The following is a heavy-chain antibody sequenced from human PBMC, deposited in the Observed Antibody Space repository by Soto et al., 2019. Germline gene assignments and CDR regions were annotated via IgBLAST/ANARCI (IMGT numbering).Heavy chain of an antibody. CDR1: GGSLSSSNW. CDR2: IYYSGTT. V-gene: IGHV4-4*02. J-gene: IGHJ4*02. Sequence: SETLSLTCAVSGGSLSSSNWWSWVRQPPGKGLEWIGEIYYSGTTKYNPSLKSRVTISVDKSKNQFSLNLYSVTAADTAVYYCARDQGYCSGGSCYVFDSWGQGTLVTVSS. D-gene: IGHD2-15*01. CDR3: ARDQGYCSGGSCYVFDS.